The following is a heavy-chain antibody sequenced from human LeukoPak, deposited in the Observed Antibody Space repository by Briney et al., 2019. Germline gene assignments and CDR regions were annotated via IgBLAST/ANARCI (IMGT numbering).Heavy chain of an antibody. V-gene: IGHV4-39*01. Sequence: SETLSLTCTVSGGSISSSSYYWGWIRQPPGKGLEWIGSIYYSGSTYCNPSLKSRVTICVDTSKNQFSLKLSSVTAADTAVYYCARHGPYYYYYMDVWGKGTTVTVSS. CDR1: GGSISSSSYY. J-gene: IGHJ6*03. CDR2: IYYSGST. CDR3: ARHGPYYYYYMDV.